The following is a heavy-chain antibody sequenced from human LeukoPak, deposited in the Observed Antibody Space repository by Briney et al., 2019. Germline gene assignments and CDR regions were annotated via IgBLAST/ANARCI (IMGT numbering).Heavy chain of an antibody. CDR1: GGSISSSSYY. Sequence: SETLSLTCTVSGGSISSSSYYWGWIRQPPGKGLEWIGSIYYSGSTYYNPSLKSRVTISVDTSKNQFSLKLSSVTAADTAVYYCARAGYYDFWSGQVFDYWGQGTLVTVSS. V-gene: IGHV4-39*07. J-gene: IGHJ4*02. CDR3: ARAGYYDFWSGQVFDY. CDR2: IYYSGST. D-gene: IGHD3-3*01.